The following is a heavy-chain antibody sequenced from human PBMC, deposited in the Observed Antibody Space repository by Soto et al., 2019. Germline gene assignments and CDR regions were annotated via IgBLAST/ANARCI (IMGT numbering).Heavy chain of an antibody. CDR1: GGTFSSLG. J-gene: IGHJ4*02. Sequence: QVQLLQSGAEVKRPGSSVKVSCEASGGTFSSLGFTWVRQAPGQGLEWMGGIIPISGRTTFAQKFQGRVTITADESTRATYMELTTLTSDDTDMYYCATRGTQGRWLEFADYWGQGTLVTVSS. CDR2: IIPISGRT. D-gene: IGHD5-12*01. CDR3: ATRGTQGRWLEFADY. V-gene: IGHV1-69*01.